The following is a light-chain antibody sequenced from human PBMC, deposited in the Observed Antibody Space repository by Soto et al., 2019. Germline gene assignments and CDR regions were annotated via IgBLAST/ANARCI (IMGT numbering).Light chain of an antibody. Sequence: DIQMTQSPSTLSASVGDRVTITCRASQSISSWLAWYQQKAGKAPKLLIYKASSLESGVPSRFSGSGSGTEFTLTISSLQPDDFATYYCHQDNTWGTFCQGTKVEIK. CDR1: QSISSW. CDR2: KAS. J-gene: IGKJ1*01. V-gene: IGKV1-5*03. CDR3: HQDNTWGT.